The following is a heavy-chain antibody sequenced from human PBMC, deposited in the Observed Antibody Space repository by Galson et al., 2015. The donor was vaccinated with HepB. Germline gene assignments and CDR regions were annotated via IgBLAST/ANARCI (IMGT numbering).Heavy chain of an antibody. Sequence: SLRLSCAASGFTFTRYAMTWVRQAPGKGLEWVASITSSGGKTYYTDSVKGRFTISRDNSKNTLFLQFNSLRAEDTAVYYCAKDGIMVANNPYHFHYWGQGTLVTVSS. J-gene: IGHJ4*02. CDR3: AKDGIMVANNPYHFHY. CDR2: ITSSGGKT. CDR1: GFTFTRYA. V-gene: IGHV3-23*01. D-gene: IGHD2-15*01.